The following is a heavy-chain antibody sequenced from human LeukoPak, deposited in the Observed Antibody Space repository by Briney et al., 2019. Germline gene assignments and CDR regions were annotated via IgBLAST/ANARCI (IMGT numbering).Heavy chain of an antibody. V-gene: IGHV3-48*01. J-gene: IGHJ4*02. D-gene: IGHD1-14*01. Sequence: PGGSLRLSRAASGFTFSGYSINWVRQAPGKGLEWVSYISSSSSPIYYADSVKGRFTISRDNAKNSLYLQMHSLRVEDTAVYYCARVGGNRYFDNWGQGTLVTVSS. CDR3: ARVGGNRYFDN. CDR2: ISSSSSPI. CDR1: GFTFSGYS.